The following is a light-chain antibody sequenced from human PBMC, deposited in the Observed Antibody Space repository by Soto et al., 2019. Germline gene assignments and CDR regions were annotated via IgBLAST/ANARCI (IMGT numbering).Light chain of an antibody. J-gene: IGKJ1*01. CDR3: QQYGNSLPWT. CDR1: QSVSNNY. Sequence: IVLTQSPGTLSLSPGERATLSCRASQSVSNNYLGWYQQKPGQAPRLLVYGASRRATGIPDRFSGSGSGTDFTLPISGLEAEDFAVYYCQQYGNSLPWTFGQGTKV. V-gene: IGKV3-20*01. CDR2: GAS.